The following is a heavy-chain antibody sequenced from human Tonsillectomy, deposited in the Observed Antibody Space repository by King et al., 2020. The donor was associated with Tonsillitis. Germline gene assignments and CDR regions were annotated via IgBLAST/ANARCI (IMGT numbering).Heavy chain of an antibody. Sequence: QLVQSGGGLVHPGGSLRLSCAASGFTFSSYEMNWVRQAPGKGLEWVSYISGGGGTTYYADSVKGRFTISRDDSKNPLYLQMDSLRAEDTAVYYCAKERSVTTNAFDYWGQGALVTVSS. CDR2: ISGGGGTT. D-gene: IGHD4-17*01. CDR1: GFTFSSYE. J-gene: IGHJ4*02. V-gene: IGHV3-48*03. CDR3: AKERSVTTNAFDY.